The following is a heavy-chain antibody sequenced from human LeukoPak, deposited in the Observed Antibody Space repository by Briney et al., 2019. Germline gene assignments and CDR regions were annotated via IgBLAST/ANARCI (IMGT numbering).Heavy chain of an antibody. CDR3: ATGRPGSLLDY. J-gene: IGHJ4*02. V-gene: IGHV1-24*01. CDR2: FGPEDDER. CDR1: GYALSEPS. D-gene: IGHD1-1*01. Sequence: ASVKVSCKVSGYALSEPSMHWVRQAPGKGLEWMGGFGPEDDERVYAQMLQGRVTMTEDTSTDTAYMELSSLRSEHTAVYFCATGRPGSLLDYWGQGTVVTVSS.